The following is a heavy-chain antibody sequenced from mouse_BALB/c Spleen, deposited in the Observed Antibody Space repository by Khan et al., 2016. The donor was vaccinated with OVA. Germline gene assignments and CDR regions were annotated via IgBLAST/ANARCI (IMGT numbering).Heavy chain of an antibody. CDR3: ARCLYGSSYDYYAMDY. V-gene: IGHV5-6*01. D-gene: IGHD1-1*01. CDR2: ISTSGRYN. J-gene: IGHJ4*01. Sequence: EGEQVESGGDLVKPGGSLKLSCAASGFTFSSYGMSWVRRTPDKRLEWVAIISTSGRYNYYPACVKGRFTISRDHAKKTLYLKRRSPKSEDTAMYYCARCLYGSSYDYYAMDYWGQGTSVTVSS. CDR1: GFTFSSYG.